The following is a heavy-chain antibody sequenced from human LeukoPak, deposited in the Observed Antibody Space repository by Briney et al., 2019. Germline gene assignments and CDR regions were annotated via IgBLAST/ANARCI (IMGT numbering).Heavy chain of an antibody. D-gene: IGHD2-15*01. CDR1: GYTFTGYY. CDR3: ARGLAAALGYFDY. V-gene: IGHV1-2*02. J-gene: IGHJ4*02. Sequence: GASVKVSCKAFGYTFTGYYMHWVRQAPGQGPEWMGCINPNSGGTNYAQKFQGRVTMTGDTSISTVYMELSRLRSDDTAVFYCARGLAAALGYFDYWGQGTPVTVSS. CDR2: INPNSGGT.